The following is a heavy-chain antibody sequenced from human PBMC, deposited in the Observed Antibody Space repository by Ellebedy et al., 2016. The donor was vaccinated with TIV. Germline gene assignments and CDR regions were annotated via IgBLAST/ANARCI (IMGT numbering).Heavy chain of an antibody. J-gene: IGHJ6*03. Sequence: ASVKVSCXASGYTFTSYGINWVREAPGQGLEWMGWMSAYNGNTTYAQKLQGRVTLTTDTATSTAYMELKSLRSDDTAIYYCARSGSCSGTSCSMGALGYFYYYMDVWGKGTTVTVSS. CDR1: GYTFTSYG. CDR2: MSAYNGNT. V-gene: IGHV1-18*01. D-gene: IGHD2-2*01. CDR3: ARSGSCSGTSCSMGALGYFYYYMDV.